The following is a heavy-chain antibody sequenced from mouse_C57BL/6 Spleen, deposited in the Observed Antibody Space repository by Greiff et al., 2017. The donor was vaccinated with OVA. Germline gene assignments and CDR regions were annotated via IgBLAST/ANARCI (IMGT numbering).Heavy chain of an antibody. CDR1: GYSFTGYY. CDR3: ARSGGWLRGFAY. V-gene: IGHV1-42*01. Sequence: EVQLQQSEPELVKPGASVKISCKASGYSFTGYYMNWVKQSPEKSLEWIGEINPSTGGTTYNQKFKAKATLTVDKSSSTAYMQLKSLTSEDSAVYYCARSGGWLRGFAYWGQGTLVTVSA. J-gene: IGHJ3*01. CDR2: INPSTGGT. D-gene: IGHD2-3*01.